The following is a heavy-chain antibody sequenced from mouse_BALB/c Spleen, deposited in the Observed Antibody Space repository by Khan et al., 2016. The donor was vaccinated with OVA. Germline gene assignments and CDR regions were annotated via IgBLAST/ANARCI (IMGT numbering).Heavy chain of an antibody. CDR3: ARSTYRYAFVY. J-gene: IGHJ3*01. Sequence: EVQLQESGPSLVQPSQTLSLTCSVTGDSITSGFWSWIRNFPGNKLEYMGYMIYSGYTYYNPSLKGRFSITRHTSKNQYYLQLNSVTTEDTATYFCARSTYRYAFVYWGQGTLVTVSA. CDR2: MIYSGYT. V-gene: IGHV3-8*02. CDR1: GDSITSGF. D-gene: IGHD2-14*01.